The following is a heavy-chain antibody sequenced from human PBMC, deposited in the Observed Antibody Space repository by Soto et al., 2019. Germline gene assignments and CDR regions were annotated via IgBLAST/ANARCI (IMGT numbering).Heavy chain of an antibody. CDR2: ISGSGGST. Sequence: GVSLRLSCAASGFTFSNYAMRWVRQAPGKGLEWVSAISGSGGSTYYADSVKGRFTISRDNSKNTLYLQMNSLRAEDTAVYYCAKDIRKLRFLGTYYGMDVWGQGTTVTVSS. D-gene: IGHD3-3*01. CDR1: GFTFSNYA. CDR3: AKDIRKLRFLGTYYGMDV. V-gene: IGHV3-23*01. J-gene: IGHJ6*02.